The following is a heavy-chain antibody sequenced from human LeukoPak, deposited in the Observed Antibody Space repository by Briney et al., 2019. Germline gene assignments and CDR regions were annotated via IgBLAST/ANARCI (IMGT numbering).Heavy chain of an antibody. D-gene: IGHD4-11*01. J-gene: IGHJ4*02. CDR1: GFTFSSYW. Sequence: AGGSLRLSCAASGFTFSSYWMSWVRQAPGTGLEWVANIMQDGSEKCFVDSVKGRFTISRDNAKNSLYLQMNSLRAEDTAVYYCARGSTTVTPRNFDYWGQGTLVTVSS. V-gene: IGHV3-7*05. CDR3: ARGSTTVTPRNFDY. CDR2: IMQDGSEK.